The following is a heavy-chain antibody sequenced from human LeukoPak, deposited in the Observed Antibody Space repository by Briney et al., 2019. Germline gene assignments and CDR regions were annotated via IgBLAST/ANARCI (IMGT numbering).Heavy chain of an antibody. CDR3: ARDIRYFDWLESWFDP. CDR1: GFTFSSYW. J-gene: IGHJ5*02. D-gene: IGHD3-9*01. CDR2: IKQDGSEK. V-gene: IGHV3-7*01. Sequence: GGSLRLSCAASGFTFSSYWMSWVRQAPGKGLEWVANIKQDGSEKYYVDSVKGRFTISRDNAKNSLYLQMNSLRAEDTAVYYCARDIRYFDWLESWFDPWGQGTLVTVSS.